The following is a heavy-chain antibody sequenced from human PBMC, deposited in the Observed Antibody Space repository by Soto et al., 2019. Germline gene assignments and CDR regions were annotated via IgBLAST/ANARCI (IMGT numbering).Heavy chain of an antibody. CDR3: ARVFGSGYSNYFDY. J-gene: IGHJ4*02. V-gene: IGHV1-69*06. CDR1: GGTFSSYA. D-gene: IGHD3-22*01. Sequence: GASVKVSCKASGGTFSSYAISWVRQAPGQGLEWMGGIIPIFGTANYAQKFQGRVTITADKSTSTAYMELSSLRSEDTAVYYCARVFGSGYSNYFDYWGQGTLVTVSS. CDR2: IIPIFGTA.